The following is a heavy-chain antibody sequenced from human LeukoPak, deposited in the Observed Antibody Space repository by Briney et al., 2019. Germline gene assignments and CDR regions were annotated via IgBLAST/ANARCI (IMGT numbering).Heavy chain of an antibody. D-gene: IGHD4-17*01. Sequence: SETLSLTCTVSGGSISHYYWSWIRQPPEKGLEWIGYTYYGGSTKFNPSLKSRVAISVDTSKKQFSLNLTSVTAADTAVYYCARGPSVTSIGGPWGQGTLVTVSA. V-gene: IGHV4-59*01. CDR2: TYYGGST. CDR3: ARGPSVTSIGGP. CDR1: GGSISHYY. J-gene: IGHJ5*02.